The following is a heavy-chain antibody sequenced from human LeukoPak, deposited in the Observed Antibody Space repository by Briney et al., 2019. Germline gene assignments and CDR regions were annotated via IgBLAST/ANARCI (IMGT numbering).Heavy chain of an antibody. CDR1: GFTFSSYA. Sequence: PGGSLRLSRAASGFTFSSYAMSWVRQAPGKGLEWVSAISGSGGSTYYADSVKGRFTISRDNSKNTLYLQMNSLRAEDTAVYYCAKGAGYYYGSGSSYYFDYWGQGTLVTVSS. V-gene: IGHV3-23*01. CDR3: AKGAGYYYGSGSSYYFDY. J-gene: IGHJ4*02. CDR2: ISGSGGST. D-gene: IGHD3-10*01.